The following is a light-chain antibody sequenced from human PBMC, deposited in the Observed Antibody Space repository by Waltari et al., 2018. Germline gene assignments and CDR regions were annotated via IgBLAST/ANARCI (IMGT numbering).Light chain of an antibody. Sequence: SYALTQPPSVSVAPGTPARITCGGDNIGSSSLHWYQQKPGQAPVLVIFYDSDRPSGIPERFSGSNSGNTATLTISSVEAGDEAKYYCHVWHPDMDPGVFGPGTEVSV. CDR1: NIGSSS. V-gene: IGLV3-21*04. CDR2: YDS. CDR3: HVWHPDMDPGV. J-gene: IGLJ1*01.